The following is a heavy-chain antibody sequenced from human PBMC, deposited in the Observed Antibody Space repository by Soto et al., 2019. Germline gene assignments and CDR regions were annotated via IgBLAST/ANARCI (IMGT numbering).Heavy chain of an antibody. D-gene: IGHD4-17*01. CDR2: FDPEDGET. CDR3: AEMSTVTTCLGY. CDR1: GYTLTELS. V-gene: IGHV1-24*01. Sequence: ASVKVSCKVSGYTLTELSMHWVRQAPGKGLEWMGGFDPEDGETVYTQNFRGRVTMTADTSTDTAYMEVSSLRSEDTAVYYCAEMSTVTTCLGYWGQGTLVTVSS. J-gene: IGHJ4*02.